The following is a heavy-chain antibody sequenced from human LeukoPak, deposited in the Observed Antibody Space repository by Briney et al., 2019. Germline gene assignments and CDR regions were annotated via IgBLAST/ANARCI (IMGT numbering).Heavy chain of an antibody. J-gene: IGHJ6*02. CDR3: ARAVHGMDV. V-gene: IGHV4-59*01. CDR1: GGSISSYY. CDR2: IYYSGST. Sequence: SETLSLTCTVSGGSISSYYWSWIRQPPGKGLEWIGYIYYSGSTNYNPSLKSRVTISVDTSKNQFSLKLSSVTAADTAVHYCARAVHGMDVWGQGTTVTVSS.